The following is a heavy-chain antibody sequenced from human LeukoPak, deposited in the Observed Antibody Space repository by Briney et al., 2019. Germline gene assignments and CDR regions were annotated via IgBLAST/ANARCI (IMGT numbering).Heavy chain of an antibody. D-gene: IGHD3-22*01. V-gene: IGHV1-69*05. Sequence: SVKVSCKASGGTFSSYAISWVRQAPGQGPEWMGGIIPIFGTANYAQKFQGRVTITTDESTSTAYMELSSLRSEDTAVYYCARLWDYSSGYNDYWGQGTLVTVSS. CDR1: GGTFSSYA. CDR2: IIPIFGTA. J-gene: IGHJ4*02. CDR3: ARLWDYSSGYNDY.